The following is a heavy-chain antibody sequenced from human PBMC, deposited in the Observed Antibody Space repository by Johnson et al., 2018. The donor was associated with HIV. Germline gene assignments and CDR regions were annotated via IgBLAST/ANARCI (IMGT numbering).Heavy chain of an antibody. J-gene: IGHJ3*02. Sequence: QVQLVESGGGLVQPGGSLRLSCAASGLTFSGNGMHWIRQAPGKGLEWVAVISYDGHNKYCGDSVKGRFTISRDKSKNTLYLEMNSLRAEDTAVYYCAKDAGNDFRGAHDAFDMWGQGTMVTVSS. V-gene: IGHV3-30*18. CDR2: ISYDGHNK. CDR3: AKDAGNDFRGAHDAFDM. D-gene: IGHD3-3*01. CDR1: GLTFSGNG.